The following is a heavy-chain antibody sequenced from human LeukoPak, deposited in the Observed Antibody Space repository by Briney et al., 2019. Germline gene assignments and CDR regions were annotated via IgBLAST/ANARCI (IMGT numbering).Heavy chain of an antibody. CDR1: GYTFTGYY. Sequence: GASVKVSCKASGYTFTGYYMHWVRQAPGQGLEWMGWINPNSGGTNYAQKFQGRVTMTRDTSISTAYMELSRLRSDDTAVYYCARTVSYFMISSWPWSWFDPWGQGTLVTVSS. D-gene: IGHD6-13*01. CDR3: ARTVSYFMISSWPWSWFDP. CDR2: INPNSGGT. J-gene: IGHJ5*02. V-gene: IGHV1-2*02.